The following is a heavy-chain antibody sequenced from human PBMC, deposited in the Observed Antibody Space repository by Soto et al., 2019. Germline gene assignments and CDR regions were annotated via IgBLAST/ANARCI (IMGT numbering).Heavy chain of an antibody. J-gene: IGHJ5*02. V-gene: IGHV1-24*01. CDR3: ATSPDCSGGSCYERGDWFDP. CDR2: FDPEDGET. D-gene: IGHD2-15*01. CDR1: GYTLTELS. Sequence: QVQLVQSGAEVKKPGASVKVSCNVSGYTLTELSMHWVRQAPGKGLEWMGGFDPEDGETIYAQKFQGRVTMTEDTSTDTAYMELSSLRSEDTAVYYCATSPDCSGGSCYERGDWFDPWGQGTLVTVSS.